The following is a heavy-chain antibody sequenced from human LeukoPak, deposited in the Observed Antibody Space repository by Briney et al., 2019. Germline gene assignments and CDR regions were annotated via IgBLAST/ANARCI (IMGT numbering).Heavy chain of an antibody. D-gene: IGHD2-21*02. CDR1: GGSLTGYY. CDR3: AKDGPGDSDAFDI. V-gene: IGHV4-59*01. J-gene: IGHJ3*02. CDR2: IYYTGTT. Sequence: PSGTLSLTCTVSGGSLTGYYWSWIRQPPGKGLEWIAYIYYTGTTNYNPSLKSRATISVDKSKNQFSLRLSSVTAADTAVYYCAKDGPGDSDAFDIWGQGTMVTVSS.